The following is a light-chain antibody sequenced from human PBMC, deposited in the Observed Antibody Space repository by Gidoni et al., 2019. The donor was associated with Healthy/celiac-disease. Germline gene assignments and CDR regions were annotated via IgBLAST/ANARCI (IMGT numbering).Light chain of an antibody. CDR2: AAS. J-gene: IGKJ1*01. CDR1: QSISSY. Sequence: DTQMTQPQSSLSAPVGDRVTITCRASQSISSYLNWYQQKPGKAPKLLIYAASSLQSGVPSRFSGSGSGTDFTLTISSLQPEDFATYYCQQSYSTPPWTFGQGTKVEIK. V-gene: IGKV1-39*01. CDR3: QQSYSTPPWT.